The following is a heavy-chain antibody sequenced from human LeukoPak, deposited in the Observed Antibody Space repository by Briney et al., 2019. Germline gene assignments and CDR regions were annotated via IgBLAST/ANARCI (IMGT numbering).Heavy chain of an antibody. D-gene: IGHD3-10*01. J-gene: IGHJ4*02. CDR1: GYTLSSYY. Sequence: ASVKVSCKSSGYTLSSYYTHWVRQAPGQGLEWMGVINPSGGSTTYAQKFQGRVTMTRDTSTSTVYIDLSTPTSENTPVYYCARKSLPYYYGSGNYYISFDYWGQGTLITVSS. CDR3: ARKSLPYYYGSGNYYISFDY. V-gene: IGHV1-46*01. CDR2: INPSGGST.